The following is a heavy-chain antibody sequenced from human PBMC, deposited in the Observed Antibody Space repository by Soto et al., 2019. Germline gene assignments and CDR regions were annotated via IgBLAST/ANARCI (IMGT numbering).Heavy chain of an antibody. V-gene: IGHV3-53*01. CDR1: RFTVSSNY. J-gene: IGHJ6*02. CDR3: AREDTEYYYYGMDV. Sequence: GSLRLSCAASRFTVSSNYMSWVRQAPGKGLEWVSVIYSGGSTYYADSVKGRFTISRDNSKNTLYLQMNSLRAEDTAVYYCAREDTEYYYYGMDVWGQGTTVTVSS. D-gene: IGHD5-18*01. CDR2: IYSGGST.